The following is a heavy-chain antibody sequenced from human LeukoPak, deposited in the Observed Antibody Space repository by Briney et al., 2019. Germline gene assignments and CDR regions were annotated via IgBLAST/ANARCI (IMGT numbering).Heavy chain of an antibody. J-gene: IGHJ4*02. CDR3: ARHPPMVRGVLCDY. V-gene: IGHV4-59*08. D-gene: IGHD3-10*01. CDR2: IYYSGST. CDR1: GGSISSYY. Sequence: SGTLSLTCTVSGGSISSYYWRWLRQPPGKGLEWVGYIYYSGSTNYNPSLKSRVTISVDTSKNQFSLKLSSVTAADTAVYYCARHPPMVRGVLCDYGGQGTLVTVSS.